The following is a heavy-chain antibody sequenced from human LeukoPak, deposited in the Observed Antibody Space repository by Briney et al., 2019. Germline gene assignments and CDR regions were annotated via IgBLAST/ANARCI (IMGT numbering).Heavy chain of an antibody. CDR3: ARDPSSYYYYGMDV. CDR2: ISYDGSNK. Sequence: PGGSLRLSCAASGFTFSSYGMHWVRQAPGKGLEWVAVISYDGSNKYYADSVKGRFTISRDNSKNTLYLQMNSLRAEDTAVYYCARDPSSYYYYGMDVWGQGTTVTVSS. V-gene: IGHV3-30*03. CDR1: GFTFSSYG. J-gene: IGHJ6*02. D-gene: IGHD6-6*01.